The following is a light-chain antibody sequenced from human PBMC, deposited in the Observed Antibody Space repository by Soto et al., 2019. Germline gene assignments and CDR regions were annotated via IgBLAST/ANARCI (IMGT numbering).Light chain of an antibody. CDR1: QSISSW. CDR3: QQGDSFPIT. J-gene: IGKJ5*01. Sequence: DIQMTQSPSSVSASVGDRVTITCRASQSISSWLAWYQQKPGTVPKLLIYAASSLQSGVPSRFSGSGAGTEFTLTITSLQPEDFGTYYCQQGDSFPITFGQGTRL. V-gene: IGKV1-12*01. CDR2: AAS.